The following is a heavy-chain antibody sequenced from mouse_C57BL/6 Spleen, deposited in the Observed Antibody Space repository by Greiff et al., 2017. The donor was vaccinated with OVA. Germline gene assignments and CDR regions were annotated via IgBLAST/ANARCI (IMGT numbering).Heavy chain of an antibody. V-gene: IGHV5-6*02. D-gene: IGHD2-5*01. CDR3: ARLYYSNYFDY. J-gene: IGHJ2*01. CDR2: ISSGGSYT. CDR1: GFTFSSYG. Sequence: DVMLVESGGDLVKPGGSLKLSCAASGFTFSSYGMSWVRQTPDKRLEWVATISSGGSYTYYPDSVKGRFTISRDNAKNTLYLQMSSLKSEDTAMYYCARLYYSNYFDYWGQGTTLTVSS.